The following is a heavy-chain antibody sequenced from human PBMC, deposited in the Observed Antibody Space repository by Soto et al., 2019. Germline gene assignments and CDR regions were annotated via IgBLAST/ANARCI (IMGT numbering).Heavy chain of an antibody. V-gene: IGHV1-8*01. CDR2: MNPNIGNT. CDR1: GYTFTSYD. Sequence: QVQLVQSGAEVKKPGASVKVSCKASGYTFTSYDINWVRQATGQGLEWMGWMNPNIGNTGYAQKFQGRVTMTRNTSISTAYMKLSSLRSEDTALYYCAGEHSSCWSGYWGQGSLVTVSS. J-gene: IGHJ4*02. D-gene: IGHD6-19*01. CDR3: AGEHSSCWSGY.